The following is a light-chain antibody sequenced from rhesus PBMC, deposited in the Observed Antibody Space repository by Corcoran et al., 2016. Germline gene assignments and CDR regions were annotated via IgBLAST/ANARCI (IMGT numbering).Light chain of an antibody. J-gene: IGKJ4*01. CDR2: KAS. CDR3: QHGYGTPLT. Sequence: DIQMTQSPSSLSASVGDRVTITCRASENVNNYLNWYQQKPGKAPKLLIYKASTLQIGVPTRFIGSGSGTDYTFTISSLHPEDVATYYCQHGYGTPLTFGGGTKVELK. CDR1: ENVNNY. V-gene: IGKV1-74*01.